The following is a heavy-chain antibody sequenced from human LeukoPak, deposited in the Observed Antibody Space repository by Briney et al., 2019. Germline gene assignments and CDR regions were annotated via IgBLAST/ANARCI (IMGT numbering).Heavy chain of an antibody. CDR3: ARVSSGSYYIVDY. V-gene: IGHV3-74*01. Sequence: GGSLRLSCAAPGFTFSNYWMHWVRQAPGKGLVWVSRINSDGSSTSYADSMKGRLTMSRDNAKNSLYLQMSGLRAEDTAVYYCARVSSGSYYIVDYWGQGTLVTVSS. CDR1: GFTFSNYW. D-gene: IGHD1-26*01. J-gene: IGHJ4*02. CDR2: INSDGSST.